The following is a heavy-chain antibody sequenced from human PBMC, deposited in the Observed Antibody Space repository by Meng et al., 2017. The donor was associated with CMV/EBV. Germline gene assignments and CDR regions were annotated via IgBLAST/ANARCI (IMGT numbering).Heavy chain of an antibody. CDR1: GFTFDDYA. J-gene: IGHJ6*02. D-gene: IGHD3-3*01. CDR2: ISWNSGSI. CDR3: AKGHVLRFLPTLLNGMDV. Sequence: SLKISCAASGFTFDDYAMHWVRQAPGKGLEWVSGISWNSGSISYADSVKGRFTISRDNAKNSLYLQMNSLRAEDTALYYCAKGHVLRFLPTLLNGMDVWGQGTTVTVSS. V-gene: IGHV3-9*01.